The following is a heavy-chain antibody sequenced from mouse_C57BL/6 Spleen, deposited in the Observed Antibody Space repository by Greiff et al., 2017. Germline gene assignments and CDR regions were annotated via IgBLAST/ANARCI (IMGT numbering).Heavy chain of an antibody. CDR3: ARRNTYYFDY. V-gene: IGHV5-16*01. Sequence: EVMLVESEGGLVQPGSSMKLSCTASGFTFSDYYMAWVRQVPEKGLEWVANINYDGSSTYYLDSLKSRFIISRDNAKNILYLQMSSLKSEDTATYYCARRNTYYFDYWGQGTTLTVSS. CDR1: GFTFSDYY. J-gene: IGHJ2*01. CDR2: INYDGSST. D-gene: IGHD5-1-1*01.